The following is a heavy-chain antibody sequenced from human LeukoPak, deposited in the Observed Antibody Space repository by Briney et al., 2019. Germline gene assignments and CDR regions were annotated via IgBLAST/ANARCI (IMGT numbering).Heavy chain of an antibody. Sequence: GGSLRLSCAASGFIFSSYSMSWVRQAPGMGLQWVSVITGSGGNTYYADSVKGRFTISKDNSKNTVYLQMSSLRVDDTAVYYCAKAASSSWPSYYYGMDVWGQGTTVTVSS. CDR1: GFIFSSYS. CDR3: AKAASSSWPSYYYGMDV. D-gene: IGHD6-13*01. V-gene: IGHV3-23*01. J-gene: IGHJ6*02. CDR2: ITGSGGNT.